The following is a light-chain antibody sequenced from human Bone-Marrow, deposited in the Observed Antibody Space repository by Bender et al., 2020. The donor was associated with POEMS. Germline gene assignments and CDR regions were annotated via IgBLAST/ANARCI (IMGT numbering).Light chain of an antibody. CDR3: SSYAGAYTYV. CDR1: SSDVGSNTL. Sequence: QSALTQPASVSGSRGQSITISCSGASSDVGSNTLVSWYQHRPGKVPKLMIYEVSKRPSGVSNRFSGSKSGNMASLTISGLQDEDEADYYCSSYAGAYTYVFGSGTKVTVL. CDR2: EVS. J-gene: IGLJ1*01. V-gene: IGLV2-23*02.